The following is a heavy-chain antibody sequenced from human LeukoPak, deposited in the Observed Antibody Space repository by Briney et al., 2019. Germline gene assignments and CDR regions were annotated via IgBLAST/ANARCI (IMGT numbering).Heavy chain of an antibody. J-gene: IGHJ4*02. CDR1: GYTFTGYY. V-gene: IGHV1-2*02. CDR2: INPNSGGT. D-gene: IGHD6-25*01. CDR3: ARASRVGSPSGGGY. Sequence: ASVKVSCKASGYTFTGYYMHWVRQAPGQGLEWMGWINPNSGGTNYAQKFQGRVTRTRDTSISTAYMELSRLRSDDTAVYYCARASRVGSPSGGGYWGQGTLVTVSS.